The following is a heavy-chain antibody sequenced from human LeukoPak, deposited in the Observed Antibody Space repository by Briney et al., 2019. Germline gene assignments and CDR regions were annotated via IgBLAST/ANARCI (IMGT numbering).Heavy chain of an antibody. Sequence: SSETLSLTCTVSGGSISSYYWSWIRQPPGKGLEWIGYIYYSGSTNYNPSLKSRVTISVDTSKNQFSLKLSSVTAADTAVYYCARDEYNWNDENWFDPWGRGTLVTVSS. CDR2: IYYSGST. D-gene: IGHD1-20*01. CDR3: ARDEYNWNDENWFDP. J-gene: IGHJ5*02. CDR1: GGSISSYY. V-gene: IGHV4-59*01.